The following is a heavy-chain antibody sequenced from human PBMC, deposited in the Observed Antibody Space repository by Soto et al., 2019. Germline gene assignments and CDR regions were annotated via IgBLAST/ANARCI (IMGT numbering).Heavy chain of an antibody. J-gene: IGHJ3*02. D-gene: IGHD3-22*01. CDR2: IIPIFGTA. Sequence: QVQLVQSGAEVKKPGSSVKVSCKASGGTFSSYAISWVRQAPGQGLEWMGGIIPIFGTANYAQKFQGRVTITADESTSTAYIELSSLRSEDTAVYYCATYYYDSSGYFYAFDIWGQGTMVTVSS. CDR3: ATYYYDSSGYFYAFDI. V-gene: IGHV1-69*01. CDR1: GGTFSSYA.